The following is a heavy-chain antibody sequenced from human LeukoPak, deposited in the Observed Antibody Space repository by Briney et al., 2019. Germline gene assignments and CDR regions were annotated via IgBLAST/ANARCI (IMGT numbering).Heavy chain of an antibody. CDR3: ARRHIVVVPAAIRSYYYYYGMDV. V-gene: IGHV3-11*01. CDR2: ISSSGSTI. CDR1: GFTFSDYY. D-gene: IGHD2-2*01. Sequence: GGSPRLSCAASGFTFSDYYMSWIRQAPGKGLEWVSYISSSGSTIYYADSVKGRFTISRDNAKNSLYLQMNSLRAEDTAVYYCARRHIVVVPAAIRSYYYYYGMDVWGQGTTVTVSS. J-gene: IGHJ6*02.